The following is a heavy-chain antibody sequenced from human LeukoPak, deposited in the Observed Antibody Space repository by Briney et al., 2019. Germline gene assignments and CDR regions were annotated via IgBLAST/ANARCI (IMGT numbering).Heavy chain of an antibody. CDR2: IYYSGST. Sequence: SETLSLTCTVSGGSISSSSYYWGWIRQPPGKGLEWIGSIYYSGSTYYNPSLKSRVTISVDTSKNQFSLKLSSMTAADTAVYYCASRYDYSNYIGYWGQGTLVTVSS. V-gene: IGHV4-39*01. CDR1: GGSISSSSYY. D-gene: IGHD4-11*01. CDR3: ASRYDYSNYIGY. J-gene: IGHJ4*02.